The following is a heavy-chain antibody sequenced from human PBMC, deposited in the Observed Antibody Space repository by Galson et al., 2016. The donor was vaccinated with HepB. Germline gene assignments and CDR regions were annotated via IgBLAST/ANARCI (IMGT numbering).Heavy chain of an antibody. CDR2: ISRSSVYI. D-gene: IGHD3-10*01. J-gene: IGHJ4*02. CDR3: VRDLLVTFGELLGPGDC. V-gene: IGHV3-21*01. Sequence: SLRLSCAASGFSFNAHSMNWVRQAPGKGLEWVSSISRSSVYINYGDSVKGRFTISRDDAKNSLYLRMNSLRVEDTASYYCVRDLLVTFGELLGPGDCWGQGTLVTVSS. CDR1: GFSFNAHS.